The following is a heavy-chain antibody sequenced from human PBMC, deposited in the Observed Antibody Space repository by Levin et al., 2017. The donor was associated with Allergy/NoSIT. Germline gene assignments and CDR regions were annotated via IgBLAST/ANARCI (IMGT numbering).Heavy chain of an antibody. CDR3: GRDFSGRYSIDH. CDR2: INLRGTTM. J-gene: IGHJ4*02. Sequence: GESLKISCEPSGFTFTNFEMNWVRQAPGRGLEWISYINLRGTTMYYADSVRGRFTISRDNSKDSVFLQMNSLRVEDSALYYCGRDFSGRYSIDHWGQGTLVTVSS. CDR1: GFTFTNFE. D-gene: IGHD1-26*01. V-gene: IGHV3-48*03.